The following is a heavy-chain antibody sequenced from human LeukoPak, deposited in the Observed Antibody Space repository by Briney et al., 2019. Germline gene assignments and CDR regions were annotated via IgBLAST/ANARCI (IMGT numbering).Heavy chain of an antibody. J-gene: IGHJ4*02. Sequence: SETLSLTCTVSGGSISSYYWSWIRQPPGKGLEWIGYIYYSGSTNYNPSLKSRVTISVDTSKNQFSLELSSVTAADTAVYYCARGHYYDSSGLYFDYWGQGTLVTVSS. V-gene: IGHV4-59*01. CDR3: ARGHYYDSSGLYFDY. CDR1: GGSISSYY. D-gene: IGHD3-22*01. CDR2: IYYSGST.